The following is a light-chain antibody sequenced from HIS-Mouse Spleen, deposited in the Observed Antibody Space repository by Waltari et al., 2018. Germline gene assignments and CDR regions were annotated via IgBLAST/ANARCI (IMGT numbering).Light chain of an antibody. V-gene: IGLV3-19*01. J-gene: IGLJ1*01. Sequence: SSELTQDPAVSVALGQTVRITCQGDSLRSYYASWYQQKPGQAPVLVIYGKNNRPSGIPDRFSGSSSGNTAYLTITGAQAEDEADYYCNSRDSSGNHYVFGTGTKVTV. CDR3: NSRDSSGNHYV. CDR2: GKN. CDR1: SLRSYY.